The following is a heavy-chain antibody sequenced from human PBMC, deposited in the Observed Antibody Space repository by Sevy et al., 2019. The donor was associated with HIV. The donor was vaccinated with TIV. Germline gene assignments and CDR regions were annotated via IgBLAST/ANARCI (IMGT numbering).Heavy chain of an antibody. CDR1: GYTLTKLS. CDR2: FDPEDGET. Sequence: ASVKVSCKVSGYTLTKLSMHWVRQAPGKGLEWMGGFDPEDGETIYSQKFQGRVTMTEDTSTDTAYMELSSLRSEDPAVHTCATPKYLGYDYESLDIWGQVTMVTVSS. V-gene: IGHV1-24*01. CDR3: ATPKYLGYDYESLDI. J-gene: IGHJ3*02. D-gene: IGHD5-12*01.